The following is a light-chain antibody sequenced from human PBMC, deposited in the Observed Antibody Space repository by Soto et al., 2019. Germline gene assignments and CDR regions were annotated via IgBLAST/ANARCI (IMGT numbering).Light chain of an antibody. J-gene: IGKJ1*01. CDR3: QQYNNWPLT. Sequence: EIVMTQSPATLSVSPGERATLSCRASQSVSSNLAWYQQKPGQAPRLLIYGASTRATGIPARFSGSGSGTESTLTISSLQSEDFAVYYCQQYNNWPLTFGLGTEVEIK. V-gene: IGKV3-15*01. CDR2: GAS. CDR1: QSVSSN.